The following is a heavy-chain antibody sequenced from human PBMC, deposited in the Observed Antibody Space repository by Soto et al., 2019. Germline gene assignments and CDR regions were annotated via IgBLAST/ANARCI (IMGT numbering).Heavy chain of an antibody. CDR2: IIPIFGTT. D-gene: IGHD5-18*01. CDR1: GGSFTYT. CDR3: ARLHSHGTYGMDV. J-gene: IGHJ6*02. Sequence: SVKVSCKASGGSFTYTLSWVRQAPGQGLEWMGGIIPIFGTTNYAQKFQGRVTITADESTKTAYMELSTLRSKDTAVYYCARLHSHGTYGMDVWGQGTTVTVSS. V-gene: IGHV1-69*13.